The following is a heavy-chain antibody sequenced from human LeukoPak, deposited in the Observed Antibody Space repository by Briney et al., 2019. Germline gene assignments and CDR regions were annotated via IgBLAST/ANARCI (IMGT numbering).Heavy chain of an antibody. CDR3: ARAKSQDCSIVNCQEWFDP. D-gene: IGHD2-2*01. CDR1: GYSFTAYY. Sequence: ASVKVSCKASGYSFTAYYINWVRQAPGQGLEWMGWLNPNSGGTNYAQKFQGRVTMTRDTSISTAYMEVSRLRSDDTAVYYCARAKSQDCSIVNCQEWFDPWGQGTLVTVSP. J-gene: IGHJ5*02. V-gene: IGHV1-2*02. CDR2: LNPNSGGT.